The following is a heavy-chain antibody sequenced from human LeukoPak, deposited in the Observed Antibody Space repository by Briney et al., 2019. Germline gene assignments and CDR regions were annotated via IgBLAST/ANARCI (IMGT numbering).Heavy chain of an antibody. CDR3: AGGLAQDYYDSSGYYDY. Sequence: ASVKVSCKASGYTFTSYDIDWVRQATGQGLEWMGWMNPNSGNTGYAQKFQGRVTMTRNTSISTAYMELSSLRSEDTAVYYCAGGLAQDYYDSSGYYDYWGQGTLVTVSS. CDR2: MNPNSGNT. J-gene: IGHJ4*02. V-gene: IGHV1-8*01. D-gene: IGHD3-22*01. CDR1: GYTFTSYD.